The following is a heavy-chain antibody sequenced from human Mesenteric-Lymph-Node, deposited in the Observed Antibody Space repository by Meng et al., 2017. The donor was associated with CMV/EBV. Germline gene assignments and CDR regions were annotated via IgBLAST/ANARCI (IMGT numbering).Heavy chain of an antibody. D-gene: IGHD3-3*01. CDR1: GFTFDDYA. CDR3: ARESLRFLEWLPQGYYGMDV. V-gene: IGHV3-9*01. J-gene: IGHJ6*02. CDR2: IGWNSGLI. Sequence: GGSLRLSCEASGFTFDDYAMHWVRQAPGKGLEWVSGIGWNSGLIGYGDSVKGRFTISRDNAKNSLYLQMNSLRAEDTAVYYCARESLRFLEWLPQGYYGMDVWGQGTTVTVSS.